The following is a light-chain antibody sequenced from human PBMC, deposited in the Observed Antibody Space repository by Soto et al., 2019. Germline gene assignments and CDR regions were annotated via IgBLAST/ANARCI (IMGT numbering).Light chain of an antibody. CDR1: QGVSSY. Sequence: EIVLTQSPATLSLSPGVRATLSCRASQGVSSYLAWYQQKPGQAPRLLIYAASSRAPGIPARFSGSGSGTDFTLTISSLEPEDFAVYYCQQYGSSRITFGQGTRLEI. CDR3: QQYGSSRIT. CDR2: AAS. V-gene: IGKV3-20*01. J-gene: IGKJ5*01.